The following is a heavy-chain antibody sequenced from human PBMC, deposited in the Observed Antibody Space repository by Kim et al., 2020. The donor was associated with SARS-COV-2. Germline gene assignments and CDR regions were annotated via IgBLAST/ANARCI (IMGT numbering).Heavy chain of an antibody. CDR2: SRNKANSYTT. D-gene: IGHD6-13*01. CDR1: GFTFSDHY. Sequence: GGSLRLSCAASGFTFSDHYMDWVRQAPGKGLEWVGRSRNKANSYTTEYAASVKGRFTISRDDSKNSLYLQMYSLKTEDTAVYYCARAFSSSWSGAYFDYWGQGSLVIVSS. V-gene: IGHV3-72*01. CDR3: ARAFSSSWSGAYFDY. J-gene: IGHJ4*02.